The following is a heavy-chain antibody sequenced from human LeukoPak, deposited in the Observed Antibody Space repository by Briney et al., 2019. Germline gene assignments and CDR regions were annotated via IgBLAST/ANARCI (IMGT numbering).Heavy chain of an antibody. V-gene: IGHV3-33*06. Sequence: GGSLRLSCATSGFTFSHYGMHWVRQAPAKGLERVAVIWSDGTDKYYGDSVKGRFTISSDNSKNTVYLQMNSLRVEDTAVYYCAKDAQRGFDFSNSLESWGQGTLVTVSS. CDR2: IWSDGTDK. J-gene: IGHJ4*02. D-gene: IGHD4-11*01. CDR1: GFTFSHYG. CDR3: AKDAQRGFDFSNSLES.